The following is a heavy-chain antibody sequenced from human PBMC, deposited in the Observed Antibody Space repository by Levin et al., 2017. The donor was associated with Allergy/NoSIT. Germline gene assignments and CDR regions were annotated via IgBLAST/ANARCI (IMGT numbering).Heavy chain of an antibody. CDR2: TSYDESNK. Sequence: GESLKISCAASGFSFSSFGMHWVRQAPGKGLEWVAVTSYDESNKNYAESVKGRFTVSRDNSKNMLYLQMNSLRPDDTAMYYCSKAGTWYEDDYWGQGTLVTVSS. J-gene: IGHJ4*02. V-gene: IGHV3-30*18. D-gene: IGHD1-14*01. CDR1: GFSFSSFG. CDR3: SKAGTWYEDDY.